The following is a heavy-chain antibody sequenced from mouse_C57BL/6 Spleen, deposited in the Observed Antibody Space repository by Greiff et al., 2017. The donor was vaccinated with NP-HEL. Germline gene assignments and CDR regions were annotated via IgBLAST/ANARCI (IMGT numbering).Heavy chain of an antibody. V-gene: IGHV1-61*01. Sequence: VQLQQPGAELVRPGSSVKLSCKASGYTFTSYWMDWVKQRPGQGLEWIGNIYPSDSETHYNQKFKDKATLTVDKSSSTAYMQLSSLTSEDSAVYYGAREGTTVVANYFDYWGQGTTLTVSS. CDR1: GYTFTSYW. CDR2: IYPSDSET. J-gene: IGHJ2*01. D-gene: IGHD1-1*01. CDR3: AREGTTVVANYFDY.